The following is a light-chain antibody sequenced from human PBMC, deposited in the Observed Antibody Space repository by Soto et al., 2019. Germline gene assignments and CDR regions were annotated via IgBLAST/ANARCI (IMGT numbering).Light chain of an antibody. CDR1: SSDVGAYKY. Sequence: QSVLTQPRSVPGSPGQSVTISCAGTSSDVGAYKYVSWFQQHPGKAPKVIIYDVNKRPSGVPDRFSGSKSGNTASLTISGLQADDEADYYCCSFAGGFTFVFGTGTKVTVL. V-gene: IGLV2-11*01. CDR3: CSFAGGFTFV. J-gene: IGLJ1*01. CDR2: DVN.